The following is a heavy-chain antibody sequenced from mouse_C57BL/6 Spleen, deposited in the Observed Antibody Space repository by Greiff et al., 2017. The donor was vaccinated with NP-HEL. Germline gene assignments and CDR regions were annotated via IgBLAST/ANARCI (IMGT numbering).Heavy chain of an antibody. CDR1: GFTFSSYA. V-gene: IGHV5-4*03. CDR2: ISDGGSYT. J-gene: IGHJ4*01. Sequence: EVKVEESGGGLVKPGGSLKLSCAASGFTFSSYAMSWVRQTPEKRLEWVATISDGGSYTYYPDNVKGRFTISRDNAKNNLYLQMSHLKSEDTAMYYCARESTGTGYAMDYWGQGTSVTVSS. D-gene: IGHD4-1*01. CDR3: ARESTGTGYAMDY.